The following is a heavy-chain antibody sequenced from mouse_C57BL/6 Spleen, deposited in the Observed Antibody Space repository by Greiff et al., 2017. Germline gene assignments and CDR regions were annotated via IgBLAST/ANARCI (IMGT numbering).Heavy chain of an antibody. CDR1: GFNIKDDY. D-gene: IGHD2-5*01. V-gene: IGHV14-4*01. J-gene: IGHJ3*01. CDR3: TLYSNSFAY. Sequence: VQLKQSGAELVRPGASVKLSCTASGFNIKDDYMHWVKQRPEQGLEWIGWIDPENGDTEYASKFQGKATITADTSSNTAYLQLSSLTSEDTAVYYCTLYSNSFAYWGQGTLVTVSA. CDR2: IDPENGDT.